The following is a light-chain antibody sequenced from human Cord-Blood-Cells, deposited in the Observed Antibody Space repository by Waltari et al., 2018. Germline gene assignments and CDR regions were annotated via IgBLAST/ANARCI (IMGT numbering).Light chain of an antibody. CDR2: GAS. Sequence: EIVLTQSPGTLSLSPGERATLPCRASQSVSSSYLAWYQQKPGQAPRLLIDGASSRATGIPDRFSGSGSGTDFTLTISRLEPEEFAVYYCQQYGSSPLTFGGGTKVEIK. J-gene: IGKJ4*01. CDR1: QSVSSSY. CDR3: QQYGSSPLT. V-gene: IGKV3-20*01.